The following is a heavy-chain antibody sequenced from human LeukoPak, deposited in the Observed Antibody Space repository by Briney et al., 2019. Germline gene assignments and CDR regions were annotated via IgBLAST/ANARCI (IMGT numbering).Heavy chain of an antibody. CDR1: GGSFSDYS. V-gene: IGHV1-69*08. Sequence: SVKVSCKASGGSFSDYSISWVRQAPAQGLEWMGRIIAILDTAHYAQKFQGRFTITADKSTTTVYMELSSLRSDDTAVYYGVRSGYDYDWFDPWGQGTLVTVSS. CDR2: IIAILDTA. J-gene: IGHJ5*02. D-gene: IGHD5-12*01. CDR3: VRSGYDYDWFDP.